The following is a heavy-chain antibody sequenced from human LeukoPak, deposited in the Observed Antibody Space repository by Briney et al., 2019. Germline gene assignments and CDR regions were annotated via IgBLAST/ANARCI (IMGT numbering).Heavy chain of an antibody. Sequence: GGSPRLSCAASGFTFSSYGMHWVRQAPGKGLEWVAVISYDGSNKYYADSVKGRFTISRDNSKNTLYLQMNSLRAEDTAVYYCAKAQGGAGGETYYYGMDVWGQGTTVTVSS. CDR2: ISYDGSNK. J-gene: IGHJ6*02. V-gene: IGHV3-30*18. D-gene: IGHD3-10*01. CDR1: GFTFSSYG. CDR3: AKAQGGAGGETYYYGMDV.